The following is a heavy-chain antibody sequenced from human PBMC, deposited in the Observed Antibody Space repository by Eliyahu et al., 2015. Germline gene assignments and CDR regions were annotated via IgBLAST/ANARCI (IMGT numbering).Heavy chain of an antibody. Sequence: EVQLVESGGGLVQPGRSLRLSCAASGFTFDDYGMYWVRQAPGRGRVWVAGISFNSGLESYADSVKGRFTISRDNAKNSLFLHMDSLRADDTALYYCARGTDVMMLRNSAIDFWGQGTMVTVSS. CDR1: GFTFDDYG. J-gene: IGHJ3*01. CDR3: ARGTDVMMLRNSAIDF. D-gene: IGHD3-16*01. V-gene: IGHV3-9*01. CDR2: ISFNSGLE.